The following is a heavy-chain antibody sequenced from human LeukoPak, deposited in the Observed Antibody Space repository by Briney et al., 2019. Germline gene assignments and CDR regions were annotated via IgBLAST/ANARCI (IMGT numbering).Heavy chain of an antibody. CDR3: ARKGIRGVNFDY. D-gene: IGHD3-10*01. Sequence: SETLSLTCTVSGGSISSYYWSWIRQPPGKGLEWIGYIYYSGSTNYNPSLKSRVTISVDTSKIQFSLKLSSVTAADTAVYYCARKGIRGVNFDYWGQGTLVTVSS. V-gene: IGHV4-59*01. CDR2: IYYSGST. CDR1: GGSISSYY. J-gene: IGHJ4*02.